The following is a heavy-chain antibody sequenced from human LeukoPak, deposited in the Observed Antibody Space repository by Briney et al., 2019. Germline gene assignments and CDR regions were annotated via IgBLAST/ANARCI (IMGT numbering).Heavy chain of an antibody. CDR2: INHSGST. Sequence: EASETLSLTCAVYGGSFSGYYWSWIRQPPGKGLEWIGEINHSGSTNYNPSLKSRVTISVDTSKNQFTLKLSSVTAADTAVYYCARGHQVQVFGVVKVPNWFDPWGQGTLVTVSS. D-gene: IGHD3-3*01. V-gene: IGHV4-34*01. CDR1: GGSFSGYY. J-gene: IGHJ5*02. CDR3: ARGHQVQVFGVVKVPNWFDP.